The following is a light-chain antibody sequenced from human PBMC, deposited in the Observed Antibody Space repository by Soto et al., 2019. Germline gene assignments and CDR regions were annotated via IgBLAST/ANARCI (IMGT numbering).Light chain of an antibody. V-gene: IGLV2-11*01. Sequence: QSALTQPRSVSGSPGQSVTISCTGTSRDVRVYDYVSWYQQHPGKAPKLMIYDVSQRPSGVPDRFSGSKSGNTASLTISGLQAEDEADYYCCSYAGTYTYVFXTGTKVTVL. CDR3: CSYAGTYTYV. J-gene: IGLJ1*01. CDR2: DVS. CDR1: SRDVRVYDY.